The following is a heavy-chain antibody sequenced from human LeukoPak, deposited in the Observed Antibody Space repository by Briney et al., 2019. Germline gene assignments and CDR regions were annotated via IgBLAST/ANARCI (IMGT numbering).Heavy chain of an antibody. CDR1: GITFSSYS. V-gene: IGHV3-48*02. Sequence: GGSLPFSCAASGITFSSYSMNWVRQAPGKGLEWVSYISSSSSTIYYADSVKGRFTISRDNAKNSLYLQMNSLRDEDTAVYYCARYGDDGSGSPNFDYWGEQAPVIVSS. CDR2: ISSSSSTI. CDR3: ARYGDDGSGSPNFDY. J-gene: IGHJ4*02. D-gene: IGHD3-10*01.